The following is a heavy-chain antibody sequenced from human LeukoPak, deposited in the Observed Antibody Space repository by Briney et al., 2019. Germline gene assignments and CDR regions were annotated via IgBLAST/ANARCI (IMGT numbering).Heavy chain of an antibody. CDR2: INSDGSST. CDR3: ARDPAAYGMDV. J-gene: IGHJ6*02. Sequence: GRSLRLSCAASGFTFSSYGMHWVRQAPGKGLVWVSHINSDGSSTSYADSVKGRFTISRDNAKNTLYLQMNSLRAEDTAMYYCARDPAAYGMDVRGQGTTVTVSS. CDR1: GFTFSSYG. D-gene: IGHD6-13*01. V-gene: IGHV3-74*01.